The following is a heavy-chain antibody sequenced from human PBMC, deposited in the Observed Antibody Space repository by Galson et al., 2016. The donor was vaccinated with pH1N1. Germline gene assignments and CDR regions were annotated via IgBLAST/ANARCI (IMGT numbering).Heavy chain of an antibody. Sequence: SLRLSCAASGFTVSPNDMSWFRQAPGKGLEWVSVIYSGGNTYYTDSVKGRFTISRDSSKTTLYLQMNSLRPEDTAMYYCVRAVGRAEAHWGQGTLVTVSS. J-gene: IGHJ4*02. V-gene: IGHV3-53*01. CDR2: IYSGGNT. D-gene: IGHD1-26*01. CDR3: VRAVGRAEAH. CDR1: GFTVSPND.